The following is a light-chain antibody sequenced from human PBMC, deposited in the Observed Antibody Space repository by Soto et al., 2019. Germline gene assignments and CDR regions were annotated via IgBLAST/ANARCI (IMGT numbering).Light chain of an antibody. CDR1: QIVSSSY. V-gene: IGKV3-20*01. J-gene: IGKJ3*01. Sequence: EIVFTQSPGTLSLSPGERATLSCRASQIVSSSYLAWYQQRPGQAPRLLIFGASSRATGIPDRFSGSGSGTDFTLTISRLEPEDFAVYYCQQYRSSPPEFTFGPGTKVDIK. CDR2: GAS. CDR3: QQYRSSPPEFT.